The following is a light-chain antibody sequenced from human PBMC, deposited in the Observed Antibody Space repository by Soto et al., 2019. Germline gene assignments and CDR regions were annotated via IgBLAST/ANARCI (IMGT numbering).Light chain of an antibody. J-gene: IGKJ5*01. CDR1: QSVLYSSNNKNY. CDR2: GAS. CDR3: QQYDNWPPWT. V-gene: IGKV4-1*01. Sequence: DIVMTQSPDSLAVCLGERATINCKSSQSVLYSSNNKNYLAWYQQKPGQAPRLLIYGASTRATGIPARFSGSGSGTEFTLTISSLQSEDFALYYCQQYDNWPPWTFGQGTRLEIK.